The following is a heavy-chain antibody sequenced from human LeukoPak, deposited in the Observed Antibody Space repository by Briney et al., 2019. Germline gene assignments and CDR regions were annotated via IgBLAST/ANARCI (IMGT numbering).Heavy chain of an antibody. J-gene: IGHJ4*02. Sequence: GASVKVSCKASGYTFTSYGISWVRQAPGQGLEWMGWISAYNVNTNYAQKLQGRVTMTTDTSTSTAYMELRSLRSDDTAVYYCARDRVPAAMKNYFDYWGQGTLVTVSS. V-gene: IGHV1-18*01. CDR3: ARDRVPAAMKNYFDY. CDR1: GYTFTSYG. D-gene: IGHD2-2*01. CDR2: ISAYNVNT.